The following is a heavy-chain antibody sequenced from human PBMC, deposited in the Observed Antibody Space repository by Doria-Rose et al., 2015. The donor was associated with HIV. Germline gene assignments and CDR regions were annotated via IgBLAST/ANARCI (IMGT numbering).Heavy chain of an antibody. J-gene: IGHJ4*02. CDR1: GFTFSSHW. D-gene: IGHD3-9*01. V-gene: IGHV3-74*01. Sequence: EVQLVESGGGLVQPGGSLRLSCAASGFTFSSHWMHWVRQPPGKGLAWVSRINIDGSSASYTDSVKGRFTISRDNAKNTLYLQMNSLRAEDTAVYYCTTDYDVLTGEPYYFDNWGQGTLVTVSS. CDR3: TTDYDVLTGEPYYFDN. CDR2: INIDGSSA.